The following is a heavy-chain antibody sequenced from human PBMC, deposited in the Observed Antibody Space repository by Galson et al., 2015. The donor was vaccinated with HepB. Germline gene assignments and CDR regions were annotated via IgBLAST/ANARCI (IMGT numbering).Heavy chain of an antibody. CDR1: GGSFGGYY. D-gene: IGHD1-26*01. CDR2: IRHSGST. V-gene: IGHV4-34*01. J-gene: IGHJ4*02. Sequence: ETLSLTCAVSGGSFGGYYWSWIRQPPGKGLEWIGEIRHSGSTNYSPSLKSRVTISVDTSKNQFSLKLRSVTAADTAVYYCARGRLGGAANWGQGTLVTVSS. CDR3: ARGRLGGAAN.